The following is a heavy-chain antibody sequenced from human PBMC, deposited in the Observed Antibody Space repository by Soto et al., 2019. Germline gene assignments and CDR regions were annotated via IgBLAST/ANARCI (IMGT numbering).Heavy chain of an antibody. D-gene: IGHD6-13*01. V-gene: IGHV4-34*01. J-gene: IGHJ5*02. CDR3: AAKYSSSWDR. Sequence: ETLSLTCAVYGGSFSGYYWSWIRQPPGKGLEWIGEINHSGSTNYNPSLKSRVTISVDTSKNQFSLKLSSVTAADTAVYYCAAKYSSSWDRWGQGTLVTVSS. CDR1: GGSFSGYY. CDR2: INHSGST.